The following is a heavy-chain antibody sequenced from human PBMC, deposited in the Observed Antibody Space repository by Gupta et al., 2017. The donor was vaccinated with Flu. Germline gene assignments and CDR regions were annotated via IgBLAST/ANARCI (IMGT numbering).Heavy chain of an antibody. D-gene: IGHD6-13*01. CDR2: IYYDGTA. V-gene: IGHV4-39*02. Sequence: QLLLQESGPGLVKPSETLSLMCTVSGDSISSSDYYWGWLRRPPGKGLEWIGTIYYDGTAYYNPSLKSRVTMSIDTSKNHLSLNLRSVTAADTAVFYCARPLQTAAASTWGRGTLVTVSS. CDR1: GDSISSSDYY. J-gene: IGHJ4*02. CDR3: ARPLQTAAAST.